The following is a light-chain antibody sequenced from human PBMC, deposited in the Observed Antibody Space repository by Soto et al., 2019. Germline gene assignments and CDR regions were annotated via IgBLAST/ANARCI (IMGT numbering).Light chain of an antibody. V-gene: IGLV1-40*01. CDR3: QSYDSSLSRL. CDR1: SSNIGAGYD. CDR2: GNS. Sequence: QSALTQPPSVSGAPGQRVTISCTGSSSNIGAGYDVHWYQQLPGTAPKLLIYGNSNRPSVVPDRFSGSKSGTSASLAITGLQAEDEADYYCQSYDSSLSRLFGGGTKLTVL. J-gene: IGLJ2*01.